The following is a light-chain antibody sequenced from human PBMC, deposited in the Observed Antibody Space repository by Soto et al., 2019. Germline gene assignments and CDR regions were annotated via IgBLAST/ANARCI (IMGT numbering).Light chain of an antibody. CDR3: QHSYSTLWT. V-gene: IGKV1-39*01. Sequence: DIQMTQSPSSLSASVGDRVTITCRASQSISSYLNWYQQKPGKAPTLLIYAASSLQSGVPSRFSGSGSGKDFTLTISSLQPEDFATYYCQHSYSTLWTFGQGTKVEIK. CDR2: AAS. CDR1: QSISSY. J-gene: IGKJ1*01.